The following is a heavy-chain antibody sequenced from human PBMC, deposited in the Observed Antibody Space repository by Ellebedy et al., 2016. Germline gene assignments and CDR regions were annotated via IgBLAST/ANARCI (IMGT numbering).Heavy chain of an antibody. J-gene: IGHJ4*02. CDR2: FYYSGGT. CDR1: GGSISSGDFY. Sequence: SETLSLTCTVSGGSISSGDFYWSWIRQSPGKGLEWIRNFYYSGGTFYNPSLRGRVTVSVDTSKNQFSLKLRSVTAADTAVYYCARELVYYYNSSGYYFDCWGQGMLVTVSS. V-gene: IGHV4-30-4*01. CDR3: ARELVYYYNSSGYYFDC. D-gene: IGHD3-22*01.